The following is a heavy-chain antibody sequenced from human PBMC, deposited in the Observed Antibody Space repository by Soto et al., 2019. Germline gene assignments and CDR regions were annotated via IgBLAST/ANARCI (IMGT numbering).Heavy chain of an antibody. D-gene: IGHD5-12*01. Sequence: GESLKLSCKGSGYSFPSYWIGWVRQMPGKGLEWMGIIHPGDSDIRYSPSFQGQVTISADKSINTAYLQWSSLKASDTAMYYCARIVATNFDYWGQGTLVTVS. V-gene: IGHV5-51*01. CDR1: GYSFPSYW. CDR3: ARIVATNFDY. CDR2: IHPGDSDI. J-gene: IGHJ4*02.